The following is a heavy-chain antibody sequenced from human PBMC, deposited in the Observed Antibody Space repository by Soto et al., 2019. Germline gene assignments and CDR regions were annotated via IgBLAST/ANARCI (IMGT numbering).Heavy chain of an antibody. Sequence: QVHLVQSGAEVKKPGASVKVSCKASGYTFTNYDINWVRQAPGQGLEWMGWISTYTGNTNYEQKLQGRVTMTQDTSTSTAYMELRSLRSDDTAVYYCARGYYYGSGRPTPGGMDVWGQGTTVTVSS. D-gene: IGHD3-10*01. V-gene: IGHV1-18*01. CDR1: GYTFTNYD. CDR2: ISTYTGNT. J-gene: IGHJ6*02. CDR3: ARGYYYGSGRPTPGGMDV.